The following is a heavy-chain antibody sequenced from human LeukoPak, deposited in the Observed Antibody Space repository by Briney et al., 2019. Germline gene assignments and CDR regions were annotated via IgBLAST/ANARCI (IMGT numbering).Heavy chain of an antibody. J-gene: IGHJ4*02. V-gene: IGHV3-20*04. CDR3: ARTLWFGELEADFDY. Sequence: GGSLRLSCAASGFTFSSYAMTWGRQAPGKGLEWVSGINWNGGSTGYADSVKGRFTISRDNAKNSLYLQMNSLRAEDTALYYCARTLWFGELEADFDYWGQGTLVTVSS. CDR2: INWNGGST. D-gene: IGHD3-10*01. CDR1: GFTFSSYA.